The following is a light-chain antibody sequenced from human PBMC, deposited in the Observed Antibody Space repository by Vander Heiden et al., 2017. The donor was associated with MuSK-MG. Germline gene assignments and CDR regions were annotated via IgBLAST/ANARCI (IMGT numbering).Light chain of an antibody. CDR2: AVN. CDR1: SSNIGNNY. CDR3: GTWDSSLSAVV. Sequence: QKVTISCSGSSSNIGNNYVSWYQQLPGTAPQLLIFAVNKRPSGIPDRFSCSKSGTTATPGTTGLQTGDEADDYCGTWDSSLSAVVFGGGTKLTVL. V-gene: IGLV1-51*01. J-gene: IGLJ3*02.